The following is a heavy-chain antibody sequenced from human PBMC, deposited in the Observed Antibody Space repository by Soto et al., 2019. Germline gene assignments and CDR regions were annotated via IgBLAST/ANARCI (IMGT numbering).Heavy chain of an antibody. D-gene: IGHD1-7*01. CDR2: INWNGVST. J-gene: IGHJ6*03. V-gene: IGHV3-20*01. Sequence: PGGSLRLSCAASGLTFDDYGMSWVRQAPGKGLEWVSGINWNGVSTGYADSVKGRFTISRDNAKNSLYLQMNSLRAEDTALYHSARGTKGQTGTTNQAFYYYYSSMDVWGKGTTVTVSS. CDR3: ARGTKGQTGTTNQAFYYYYSSMDV. CDR1: GLTFDDYG.